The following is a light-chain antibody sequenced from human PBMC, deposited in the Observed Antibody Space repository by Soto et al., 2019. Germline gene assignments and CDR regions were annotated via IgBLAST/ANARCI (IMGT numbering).Light chain of an antibody. CDR3: QHYNEWPLT. V-gene: IGKV3-15*01. Sequence: ERVMTQFPATLSVSPGAKATLSCRASQTVSNNLAWYQQKPGQAPRLLIYFASTRATGVPARFSGSGSGTEFTLTLSELQSEDSAVYYCQHYNEWPLTLGGGTKLETK. J-gene: IGKJ4*01. CDR2: FAS. CDR1: QTVSNN.